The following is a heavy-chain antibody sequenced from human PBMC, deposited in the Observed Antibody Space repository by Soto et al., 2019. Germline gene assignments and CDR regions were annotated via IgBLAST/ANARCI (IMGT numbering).Heavy chain of an antibody. CDR1: GGSISSYY. J-gene: IGHJ5*02. D-gene: IGHD3-10*01. Sequence: SETLSLTCTVSGGSISSYYWSWIRQPPGKGLEWIGHIYYNGSSNYNPSLKSRVSIAVDTSKNQLSLKLNSVTAADTAVYYCARVDGEYTTVRVWFDPWGQGILVTVSS. CDR2: IYYNGSS. V-gene: IGHV4-59*01. CDR3: ARVDGEYTTVRVWFDP.